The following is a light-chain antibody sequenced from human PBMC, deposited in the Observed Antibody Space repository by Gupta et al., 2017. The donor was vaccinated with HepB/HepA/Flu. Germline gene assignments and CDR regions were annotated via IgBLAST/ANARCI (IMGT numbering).Light chain of an antibody. J-gene: IGLJ1*01. CDR2: YDD. CDR3: AAWDDSLNGSYV. CDR1: SSNIGNNA. Sequence: QSVLTQPPSVSEAPRQRVTISCSGSSSNIGNNAVNWYQQLPGKAPKLLIYYDDLLPKSGTSASLAISGLQSEDEADYYCAAWDDSLNGSYVFGTGTKVTVL. V-gene: IGLV1-36*01.